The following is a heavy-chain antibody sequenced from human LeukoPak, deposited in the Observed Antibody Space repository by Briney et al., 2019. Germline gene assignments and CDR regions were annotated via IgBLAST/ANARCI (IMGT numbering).Heavy chain of an antibody. D-gene: IGHD2-2*02. CDR2: FDPEDGET. CDR3: ATPASVVPAAIPFDY. Sequence: ASVKVSCKVSGYTLTELSMHWVRQAPGKGLEWMGGFDPEDGETIYAQKFQGRVTMTEDTSTDTAYMELSSLRSEDTAVYYCATPASVVPAAIPFDYWGQGTLVTVSS. J-gene: IGHJ4*02. CDR1: GYTLTELS. V-gene: IGHV1-24*01.